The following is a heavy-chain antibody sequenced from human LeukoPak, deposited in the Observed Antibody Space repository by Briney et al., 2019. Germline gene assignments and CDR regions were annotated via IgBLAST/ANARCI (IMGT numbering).Heavy chain of an antibody. V-gene: IGHV1-2*02. CDR1: GYTFTGYY. Sequence: ASVKVSCKASGYTFTGYYMHWVRQAPGQGLEWMGWINPNSGGTNYAQKFQGRVTMTRDTSISTAYMELSRLRSDDTAVYYCARDAFNSSGWRSDYWGQGTLVTVSS. CDR2: INPNSGGT. J-gene: IGHJ4*02. D-gene: IGHD6-19*01. CDR3: ARDAFNSSGWRSDY.